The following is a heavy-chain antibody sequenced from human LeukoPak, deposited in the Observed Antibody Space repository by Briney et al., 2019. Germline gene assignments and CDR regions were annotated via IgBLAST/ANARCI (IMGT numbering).Heavy chain of an antibody. V-gene: IGHV1-2*04. D-gene: IGHD3-10*01. Sequence: ASVKVSCKAPGYTFTGYYMHWVRQAPGQGLEWMGWINPNSGGTNYAQKFQGWVTMTRDTSISTAYMELSRLRSDDTAVYYCARGMVRGVIIFPYYGMDVWGQGTTVTVSS. CDR1: GYTFTGYY. CDR2: INPNSGGT. CDR3: ARGMVRGVIIFPYYGMDV. J-gene: IGHJ6*02.